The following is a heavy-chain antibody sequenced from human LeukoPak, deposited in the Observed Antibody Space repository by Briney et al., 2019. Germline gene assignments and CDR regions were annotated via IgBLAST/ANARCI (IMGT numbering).Heavy chain of an antibody. J-gene: IGHJ3*02. CDR2: IVVGSGNT. D-gene: IGHD3-22*01. CDR1: GFTFTSSA. V-gene: IGHV1-58*01. Sequence: GASVKVSCKASGFTFTSSAVQWVRRARGQRLEWIGWIVVGSGNTNYAQKFQERVTITRDMSTSTAYMELSSLRSEDTAVYYCAADRDRYYYDSSGFRAFDIWGQGTMVTVSS. CDR3: AADRDRYYYDSSGFRAFDI.